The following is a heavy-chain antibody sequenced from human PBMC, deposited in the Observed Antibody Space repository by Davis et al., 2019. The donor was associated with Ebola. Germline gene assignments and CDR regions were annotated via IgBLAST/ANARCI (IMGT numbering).Heavy chain of an antibody. CDR1: GFTFSSYW. CDR3: ARGYSDLY. CDR2: MKGDGSEK. Sequence: GESLKISCAASGFTFSSYWMHWVRQAPGKGLEWVANMKGDGSEKYYVDSVKGRFTISRDNAKNSLYLQMDSLRAEDTAVYYCARGYSDLYWGQGTMVTVSS. V-gene: IGHV3-7*03. J-gene: IGHJ4*02. D-gene: IGHD4-11*01.